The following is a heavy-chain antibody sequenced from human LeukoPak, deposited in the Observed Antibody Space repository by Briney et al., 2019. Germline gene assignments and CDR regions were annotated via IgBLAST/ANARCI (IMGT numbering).Heavy chain of an antibody. V-gene: IGHV1-2*02. CDR1: GYTFTGYY. CDR3: ARLPYCSSTSCYSYWFDP. D-gene: IGHD2-2*01. J-gene: IGHJ5*02. Sequence: ASVKVSCKASGYTFTGYYMHWVRQAPAQGLEWMGWINPNSGGANYAQKFQGRVTMTRDTSISTAYMELSRLRSDDTAVYYCARLPYCSSTSCYSYWFDPWGQGTLVTVSS. CDR2: INPNSGGA.